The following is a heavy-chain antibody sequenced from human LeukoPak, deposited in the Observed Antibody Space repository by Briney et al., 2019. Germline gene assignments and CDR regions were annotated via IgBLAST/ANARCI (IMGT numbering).Heavy chain of an antibody. CDR3: GRLAHNAWYAIDF. CDR1: DFTFDFYW. CDR2: ILPDGSQK. D-gene: IGHD2-2*01. J-gene: IGHJ4*02. Sequence: SGGSLRLSCVASDFTFDFYWMTWVRQAPGKGLEWLANILPDGSQKYYVDSVKGRFTISRDNPKNSLYLQINNLRAEGTAVYYCGRLAHNAWYAIDFWGQGTLVTVSS. V-gene: IGHV3-7*01.